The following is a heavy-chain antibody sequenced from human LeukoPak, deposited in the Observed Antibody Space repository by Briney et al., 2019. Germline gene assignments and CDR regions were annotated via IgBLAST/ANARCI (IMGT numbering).Heavy chain of an antibody. CDR3: ARVNWNDVGSFDY. CDR2: ISSSSSPI. V-gene: IGHV3-48*02. CDR1: GFTFSNYI. D-gene: IGHD1-20*01. J-gene: IGHJ4*02. Sequence: PGGSLRLSCAASGFTFSNYIMNWGRQAPGKGLEWLSYISSSSSPIYYADSVNGRFTISRDNAKNSLYLQMNSLRDEDTGVYYCARVNWNDVGSFDYWGQGTLVTVSS.